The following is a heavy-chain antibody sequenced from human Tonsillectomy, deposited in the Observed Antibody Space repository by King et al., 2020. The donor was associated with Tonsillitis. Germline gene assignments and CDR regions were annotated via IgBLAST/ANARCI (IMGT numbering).Heavy chain of an antibody. CDR1: GFTFSTYA. D-gene: IGHD3-10*01. Sequence: VQLVESGGGVVQPGRSLRLSCVVSGFTFSTYAMHWVRQAPGKGLEGVAVISYDGSNKYYADSVKGRFTISRDNSKNTLYLQMNSLSAEDTAGYYCARTEGSDYYYYGMDVWGQGTTVTVSS. J-gene: IGHJ6*02. CDR3: ARTEGSDYYYYGMDV. CDR2: ISYDGSNK. V-gene: IGHV3-30*04.